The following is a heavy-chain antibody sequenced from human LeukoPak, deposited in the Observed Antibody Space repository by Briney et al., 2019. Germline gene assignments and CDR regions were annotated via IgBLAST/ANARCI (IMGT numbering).Heavy chain of an antibody. CDR3: VAQPNYDFWSGLIDY. Sequence: GGSLRLSCAASGFTFSSYAMHWVRQAPGKGLEWVAVISYDGSNKYYADSVKGRFTISRDNSKNTLYLQMNSLRAEDTAVYYCVAQPNYDFWSGLIDYWGQGTLVTVSS. D-gene: IGHD3-3*01. CDR1: GFTFSSYA. J-gene: IGHJ4*02. V-gene: IGHV3-30-3*01. CDR2: ISYDGSNK.